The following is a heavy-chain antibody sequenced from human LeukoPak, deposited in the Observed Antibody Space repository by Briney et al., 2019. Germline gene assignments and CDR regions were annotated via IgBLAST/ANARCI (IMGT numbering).Heavy chain of an antibody. Sequence: GGSLRLSCAVSGFTFSSYEMTWVRQAPGKGLEWVSYISSSGTYIYYADSVKGRFTISRDNAKNSLYLQMNSLRAEDTGVYYYARGRGVVATTTQGDWGQGTLVTVSS. CDR1: GFTFSSYE. D-gene: IGHD1-26*01. CDR3: ARGRGVVATTTQGD. V-gene: IGHV3-48*03. CDR2: ISSSGTYI. J-gene: IGHJ4*02.